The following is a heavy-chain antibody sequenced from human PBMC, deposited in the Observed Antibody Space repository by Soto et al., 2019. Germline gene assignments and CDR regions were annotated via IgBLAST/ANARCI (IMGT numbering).Heavy chain of an antibody. Sequence: QVQLQESGPGLVKPSQTLSLTCTVSGGSISSGGYYWSWIRPHPGKGLEWIGYIYYSGSTYYNPSLKSRVTIAVDTSKNQFSLKLSSVTAADTAVYYCARDRYYYGSGSYGSGPWFDPWGQGTLVTVSS. V-gene: IGHV4-31*03. CDR3: ARDRYYYGSGSYGSGPWFDP. CDR1: GGSISSGGYY. D-gene: IGHD3-10*01. J-gene: IGHJ5*02. CDR2: IYYSGST.